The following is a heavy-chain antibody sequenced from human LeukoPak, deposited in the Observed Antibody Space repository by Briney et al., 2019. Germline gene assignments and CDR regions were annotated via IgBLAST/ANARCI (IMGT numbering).Heavy chain of an antibody. Sequence: GGSLRLSCAASGFTFSSYGMHWVRQAPGKGLEWVAFIRYDGSNQYYADSVKGRFTISRDNSKNTTYLQMNSLRPEDTAVYYCAPRNRGYWGQGTLVTVSS. V-gene: IGHV3-30*02. D-gene: IGHD1-14*01. CDR2: IRYDGSNQ. CDR1: GFTFSSYG. J-gene: IGHJ4*02. CDR3: APRNRGY.